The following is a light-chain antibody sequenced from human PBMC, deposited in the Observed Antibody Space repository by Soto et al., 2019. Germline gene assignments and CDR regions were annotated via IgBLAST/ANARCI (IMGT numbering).Light chain of an antibody. CDR2: DVS. CDR1: SSDVGGYEY. J-gene: IGLJ2*01. V-gene: IGLV2-14*03. Sequence: QSVLTQPASVSGSPGQSITISCTGTSSDVGGYEYVSWYQHRPGQAPKLLIYDVSSRPSVVSNRFSGSKSGNTASLTISGLQADDEADYYCSSFTSSSSVLFGGGTKVTVL. CDR3: SSFTSSSSVL.